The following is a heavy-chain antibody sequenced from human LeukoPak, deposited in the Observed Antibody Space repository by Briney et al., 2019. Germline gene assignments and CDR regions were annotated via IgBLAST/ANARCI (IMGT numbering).Heavy chain of an antibody. D-gene: IGHD5-18*01. CDR3: AKDFTDMGDAFDI. CDR2: ISASGDYT. V-gene: IGHV3-23*01. CDR1: GFTFTNYA. J-gene: IGHJ3*02. Sequence: GGSLRLSCAASGFTFTNYAMSWVRQAPGKGLEWVSAISASGDYTYYADSVKGRFTMSRDNSKNTLYLQMNSLRAEDTAVYYCAKDFTDMGDAFDIWGQGTMVTVSS.